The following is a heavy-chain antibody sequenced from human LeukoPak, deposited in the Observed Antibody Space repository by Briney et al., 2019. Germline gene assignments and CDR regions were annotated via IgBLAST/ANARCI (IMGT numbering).Heavy chain of an antibody. V-gene: IGHV3-7*01. D-gene: IGHD4-17*01. CDR3: ARDLYGDYFFDY. Sequence: GGSLRLSCVASGFTFSGYYMSWVRQAPGKGLEWVANIKEDGSERYYVDSMKGRFTISRDNAKNSLYLQMNSLRAEDTAVYYCARDLYGDYFFDYWGQGTLVTASS. J-gene: IGHJ4*02. CDR1: GFTFSGYY. CDR2: IKEDGSER.